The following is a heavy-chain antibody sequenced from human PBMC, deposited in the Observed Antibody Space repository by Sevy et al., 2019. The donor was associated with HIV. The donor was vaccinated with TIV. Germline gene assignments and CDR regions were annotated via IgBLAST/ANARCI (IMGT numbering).Heavy chain of an antibody. V-gene: IGHV3-21*01. Sequence: GGSLRLSCAASGFTFSTYNMNWVRQAPGKGLEWVSSIWSSSSYIYYADSVKGRFTISRDNAKNSLYLQMNSLKAEDTAVYYCARDRTYGSFIDYWGQGTLVTVSS. CDR1: GFTFSTYN. D-gene: IGHD3-10*01. CDR3: ARDRTYGSFIDY. CDR2: IWSSSSYI. J-gene: IGHJ4*02.